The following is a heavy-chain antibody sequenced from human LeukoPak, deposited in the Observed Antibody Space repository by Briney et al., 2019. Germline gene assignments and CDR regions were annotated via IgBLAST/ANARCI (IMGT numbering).Heavy chain of an antibody. CDR2: IRYDGSNK. CDR1: GFTFNYYV. D-gene: IGHD3-22*01. J-gene: IGHJ4*02. Sequence: PGGSLRLSCAASGFTFNYYVMSWVRQAPGKGLEWVAFIRYDGSNKYYADSVKGRFTISRDNSKNTLYLQMNSLRAEDTAVYYCAKDQSGGSSGYYYSMVSAYWGQGTLVTVSS. CDR3: AKDQSGGSSGYYYSMVSAY. V-gene: IGHV3-30*02.